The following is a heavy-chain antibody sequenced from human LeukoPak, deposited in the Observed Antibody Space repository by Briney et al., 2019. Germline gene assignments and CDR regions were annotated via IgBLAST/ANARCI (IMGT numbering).Heavy chain of an antibody. CDR2: ISYSGNT. J-gene: IGHJ4*02. V-gene: IGHV4-59*01. CDR1: GDSIRNYY. CDR3: ASAPNEYFFDF. Sequence: SETLSLTCTVSGDSIRNYYWSWIRQPPGKRLEWIGYISYSGNTNYNPSLKSRVTISLDTSKNQFALKWSSVTAADAAIYYCASAPNEYFFDFWGPGTLVTVSS.